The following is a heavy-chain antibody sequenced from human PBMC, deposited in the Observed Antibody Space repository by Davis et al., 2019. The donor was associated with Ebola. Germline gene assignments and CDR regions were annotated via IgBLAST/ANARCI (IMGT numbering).Heavy chain of an antibody. Sequence: GGSLRLSCAASGFTFSSYSMNWVRQAPGKGLEWVSSISSSSSYIYYADSVKGRFTISRDNAKNSLYLQMNSLRAEDTAVYYCARDFRVSDYVWGSLNYGMDVWGQGTTVTVSS. CDR1: GFTFSSYS. V-gene: IGHV3-21*01. J-gene: IGHJ6*02. D-gene: IGHD3-16*01. CDR3: ARDFRVSDYVWGSLNYGMDV. CDR2: ISSSSSYI.